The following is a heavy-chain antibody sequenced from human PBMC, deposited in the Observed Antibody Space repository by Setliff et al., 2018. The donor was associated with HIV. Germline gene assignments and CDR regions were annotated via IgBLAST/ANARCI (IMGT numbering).Heavy chain of an antibody. J-gene: IGHJ4*02. CDR1: GFTFSSYW. D-gene: IGHD1-1*01. CDR2: INSDGSPT. V-gene: IGHV3-74*01. Sequence: AGGSLRLSCAASGFTFSSYWMHWVRQAPGKGLVWVSRINSDGSPTYYADSVKGRFTISRDDSKNTVYLEMRSLRAEDTAVYFCAKYTRGGSILYYMDVWGQGTLVTVSS. CDR3: AKYTRGGSILYYMDV.